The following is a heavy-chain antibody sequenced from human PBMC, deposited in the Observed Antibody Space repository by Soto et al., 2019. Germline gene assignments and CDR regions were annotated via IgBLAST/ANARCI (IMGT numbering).Heavy chain of an antibody. CDR3: EGDPDSHYNDSHASSYP. J-gene: IGHJ5*02. Sequence: QVQLVQSGAEVKKPGSSVKVSCKGSGGTFSTYTITWVRQSPGQGLEWMGRIIPIIGIINYAQKFQGRVTISADKFTGTGYMELPGLRSDDTAVYYCEGDPDSHYNDSHASSYPWGQGTLVTVSS. D-gene: IGHD4-4*01. V-gene: IGHV1-69*08. CDR2: IIPIIGII. CDR1: GGTFSTYT.